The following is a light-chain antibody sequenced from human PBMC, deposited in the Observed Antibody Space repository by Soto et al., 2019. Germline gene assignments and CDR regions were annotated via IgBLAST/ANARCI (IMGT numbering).Light chain of an antibody. Sequence: LTQPASVSGSPGQSITISCTGTSSDVGSYNLVSWYQQHPGKAPKLMIYEGSKRPSGVSNRFSGSKSGNTASLTISGLQAEDEADYYCCSYAGSSPVVFGGGTQLTVL. V-gene: IGLV2-23*01. CDR3: CSYAGSSPVV. CDR1: SSDVGSYNL. CDR2: EGS. J-gene: IGLJ2*01.